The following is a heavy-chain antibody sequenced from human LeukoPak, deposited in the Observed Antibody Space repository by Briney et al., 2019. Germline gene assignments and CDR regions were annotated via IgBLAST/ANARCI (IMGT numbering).Heavy chain of an antibody. J-gene: IGHJ4*02. Sequence: KTGGSLRLSCAVSGFPFSNAWMNWVRQAPGKGLEWVGRIKSKTDAGTTDYAAPVKGRFTISRDDSENTLYLQMNSLRAEDTAVYYCARGYFRDFWGQGTLVTVSS. CDR2: IKSKTDAGTT. D-gene: IGHD3-9*01. CDR1: GFPFSNAW. V-gene: IGHV3-15*05. CDR3: ARGYFRDF.